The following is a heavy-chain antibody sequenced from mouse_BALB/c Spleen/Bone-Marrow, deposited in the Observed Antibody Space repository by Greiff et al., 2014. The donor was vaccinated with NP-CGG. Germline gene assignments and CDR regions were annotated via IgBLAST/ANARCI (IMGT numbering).Heavy chain of an antibody. J-gene: IGHJ4*01. V-gene: IGHV5-12-2*01. Sequence: DVMLVESGGGLVQPGGSLKLSCAASGFTFSSYTMSWVRQTPEKRLEWVAYISNGGGSTYYPDTIKGRFTISRDNAKNTLYLQMSSLKSEDTAMYYCTRHVGNPYAMDYWGQGTSVTDSS. D-gene: IGHD3-1*01. CDR1: GFTFSSYT. CDR3: TRHVGNPYAMDY. CDR2: ISNGGGST.